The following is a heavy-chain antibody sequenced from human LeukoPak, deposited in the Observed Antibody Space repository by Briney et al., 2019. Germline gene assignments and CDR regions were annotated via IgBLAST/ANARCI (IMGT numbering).Heavy chain of an antibody. V-gene: IGHV3-30-3*01. D-gene: IGHD2-2*01. Sequence: PGRSLRLSCAASGFTFSSYAMHWVRQAPGKGLEWVAVISYDGSNKYYADSVKGRFTISRDNSKNTLYLQMNSLRAEDTAVYYCARFAVVVVPAAAYYGMDVWGQGTMVTVSS. CDR2: ISYDGSNK. CDR3: ARFAVVVVPAAAYYGMDV. CDR1: GFTFSSYA. J-gene: IGHJ6*02.